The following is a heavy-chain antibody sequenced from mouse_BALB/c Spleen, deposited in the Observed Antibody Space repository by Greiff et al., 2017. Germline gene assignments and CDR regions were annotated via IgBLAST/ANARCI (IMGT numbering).Heavy chain of an antibody. CDR3: ARVYYGNYYAMDY. Sequence: EVKLVESGGGLVQPGGSLKLSCAASGFTFSSYGMSWVRQTPDKRLELVATINSNGGSTYYPDSVKGRFTISRDNAKNTLYLQMSSLKSEDTAMYYCARVYYGNYYAMDYWGQGTSVTVSS. V-gene: IGHV5-6-3*01. J-gene: IGHJ4*01. CDR1: GFTFSSYG. D-gene: IGHD2-1*01. CDR2: INSNGGST.